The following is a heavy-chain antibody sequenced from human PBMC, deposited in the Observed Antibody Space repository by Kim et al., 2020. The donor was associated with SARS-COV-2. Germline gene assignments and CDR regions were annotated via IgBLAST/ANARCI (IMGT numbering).Heavy chain of an antibody. Sequence: YAASVKGRFTNSRDNSKNTLYLQMNSLRAEDTAVYYCAKDRLRLGYGMDVWGQGTTVTVSS. D-gene: IGHD5-18*01. J-gene: IGHJ6*02. V-gene: IGHV3-23*01. CDR3: AKDRLRLGYGMDV.